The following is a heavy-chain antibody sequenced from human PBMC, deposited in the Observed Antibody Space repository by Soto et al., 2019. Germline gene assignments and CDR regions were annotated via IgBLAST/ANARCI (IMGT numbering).Heavy chain of an antibody. CDR3: ARARGDSYYYGVDV. J-gene: IGHJ6*02. CDR2: ISSGSRYI. Sequence: EVQLVESGGGLVKPGESLRLTCAASAFTFSSYSMIWVRQAPGKGLEWVSAISSGSRYIHYADSVKGRFTISRDNAKNSLYLQMNRLRAEDTALYYCARARGDSYYYGVDVWGQGTTVTVSS. D-gene: IGHD4-17*01. CDR1: AFTFSSYS. V-gene: IGHV3-21*01.